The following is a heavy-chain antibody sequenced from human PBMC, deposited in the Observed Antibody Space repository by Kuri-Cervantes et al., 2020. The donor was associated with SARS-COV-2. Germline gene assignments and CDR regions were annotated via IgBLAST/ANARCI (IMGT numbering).Heavy chain of an antibody. Sequence: GGSLRPPCAASGFTFDDYARHWVRQAPGKGLEWVPGISWNSGSIGYADSVKGRFTISRDNAKTSLYLQMNSLRPEDTAVYYCAKVETASLDYWGQGTLVTVSS. CDR2: ISWNSGSI. CDR3: AKVETASLDY. V-gene: IGHV3-9*01. CDR1: GFTFDDYA. J-gene: IGHJ4*02. D-gene: IGHD3-3*01.